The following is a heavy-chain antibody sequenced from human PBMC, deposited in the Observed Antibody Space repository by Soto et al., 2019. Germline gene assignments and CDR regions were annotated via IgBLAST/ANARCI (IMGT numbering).Heavy chain of an antibody. CDR2: IYYSGST. D-gene: IGHD2-8*01. Sequence: KASETLSLTCTVSGGSISSGGYYWSWIRQHPGKGLEWIGYIYYSGSTYYNPSLKSRVTISVDTSKNQFSLKLSSVTAADTAVYYCARGGYCTNGVCYWTAFDIWGQGTMVTVSS. CDR3: ARGGYCTNGVCYWTAFDI. J-gene: IGHJ3*02. V-gene: IGHV4-31*03. CDR1: GGSISSGGYY.